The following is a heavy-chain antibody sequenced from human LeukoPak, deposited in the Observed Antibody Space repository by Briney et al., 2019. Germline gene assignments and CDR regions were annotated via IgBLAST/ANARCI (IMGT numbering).Heavy chain of an antibody. CDR3: ARGRVV. J-gene: IGHJ6*02. CDR2: MNPNSGNT. Sequence: ASVKVSCKVSGYTLTELSMHWVRQATGQGLEWMGWMNPNSGNTGYAQKFQGRVTMTRNTSISTAYMELSSLRSEDTAVYYCARGRVVWGQGTTVTVSS. CDR1: GYTLTELS. V-gene: IGHV1-8*01.